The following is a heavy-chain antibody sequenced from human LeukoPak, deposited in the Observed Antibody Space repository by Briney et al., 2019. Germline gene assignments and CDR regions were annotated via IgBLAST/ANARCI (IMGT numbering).Heavy chain of an antibody. V-gene: IGHV4-61*02. D-gene: IGHD6-13*01. CDR1: GGSISSGSYY. CDR2: IYTSGST. CDR3: ARAAYSHDAFDI. J-gene: IGHJ3*02. Sequence: KPSQTLSLTCTVSGGSISSGSYYWSWIRQPAGKGLEWIGRIYTSGSTNYNPSLKSRVTISVDTSKNQFSLKLSSVTAADTAVYYCARAAYSHDAFDIWGLGTMVTVSS.